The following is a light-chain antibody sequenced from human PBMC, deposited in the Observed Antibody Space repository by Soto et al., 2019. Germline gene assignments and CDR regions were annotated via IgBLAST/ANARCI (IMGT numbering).Light chain of an antibody. CDR2: DAS. CDR1: QSVSRH. J-gene: IGKJ4*01. Sequence: IVMTKTSATVSVSPGEGATVTCRASQSVSRHLAWYQHKPGQAPRLLFYDASTRATGIPARFSGSGSGTDFTLTISSLEPEDFAVYYCQQRRNWPLTFGGGTNVDI. V-gene: IGKV3-11*01. CDR3: QQRRNWPLT.